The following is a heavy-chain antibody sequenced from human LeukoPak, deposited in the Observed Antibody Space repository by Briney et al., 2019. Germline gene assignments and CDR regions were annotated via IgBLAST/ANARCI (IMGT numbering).Heavy chain of an antibody. CDR1: GYTFTLYY. V-gene: IGHV1-46*01. D-gene: IGHD4-23*01. J-gene: IGHJ4*02. CDR3: ARDYGGNPSLFDY. Sequence: GASVKVSCKASGYTFTLYYMHWVRQAPGQGLEWMGVINPSGGSTTHAQKFQGRVTMTRDTSTSTVYMELSSLRSEDTAVYYCARDYGGNPSLFDYWGQGTLVTVSS. CDR2: INPSGGST.